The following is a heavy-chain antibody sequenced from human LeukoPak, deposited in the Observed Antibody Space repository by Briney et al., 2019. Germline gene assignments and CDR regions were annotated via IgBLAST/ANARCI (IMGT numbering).Heavy chain of an antibody. CDR3: ARRYGPQSSSDY. V-gene: IGHV5-51*01. Sequence: KPGESLKISCKGSGYSFTTYWIGWVRQMPGKGLEWMGIIYPGDSDTRYSPSFQGQVTISADKSISTAYLQWNSVMDSDTAMYYCARRYGPQSSSDYWGQGTLVTVSS. CDR1: GYSFTTYW. D-gene: IGHD6-6*01. J-gene: IGHJ4*02. CDR2: IYPGDSDT.